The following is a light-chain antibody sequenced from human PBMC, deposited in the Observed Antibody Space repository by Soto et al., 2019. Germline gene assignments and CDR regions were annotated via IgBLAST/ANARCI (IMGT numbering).Light chain of an antibody. J-gene: IGKJ5*01. Sequence: DIQMTQSPITLSASIGDRVTITCRASESIRTWLAWYQHKPGKTPKFLIYDASTLESGVPSRFSGSGSGTEITLTISSLQPDDCATYYCQQYENYWTFGQGTRLEIK. CDR1: ESIRTW. V-gene: IGKV1-5*01. CDR2: DAS. CDR3: QQYENYWT.